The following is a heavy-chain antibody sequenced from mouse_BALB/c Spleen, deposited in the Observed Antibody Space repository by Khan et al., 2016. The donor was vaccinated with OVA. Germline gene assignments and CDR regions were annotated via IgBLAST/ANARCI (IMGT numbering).Heavy chain of an antibody. J-gene: IGHJ1*01. V-gene: IGHV5-17*02. CDR2: ISFGSATL. Sequence: EVELVESGGGLVQPGGSRKLSCAASGFTFSSFGMHWVRQAPEKGLEWVAYISFGSATLYYADTVKGRFTISRDNPKNALFLQMTSLRSEDTAIYYCARSTISTWYFDVWGAGTTVTVSS. CDR1: GFTFSSFG. CDR3: ARSTISTWYFDV.